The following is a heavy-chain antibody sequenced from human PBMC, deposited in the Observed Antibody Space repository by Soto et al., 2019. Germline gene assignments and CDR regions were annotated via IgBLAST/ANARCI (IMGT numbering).Heavy chain of an antibody. CDR2: IYYSGGT. CDR1: GGSISSYY. J-gene: IGHJ4*02. D-gene: IGHD1-26*01. CDR3: ARHPREEWDPTAVPLRIDY. V-gene: IGHV4-59*08. Sequence: PSETLSLTCTVSGGSISSYYWSWIRQPPGKGLEWIGYIYYSGGTNYNPSLKSRVTISVDTSKNQFSLKLSSVTAADTAVYYCARHPREEWDPTAVPLRIDYWGQGTLVT.